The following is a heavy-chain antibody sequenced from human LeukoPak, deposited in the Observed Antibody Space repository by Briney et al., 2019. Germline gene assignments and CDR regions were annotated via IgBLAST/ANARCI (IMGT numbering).Heavy chain of an antibody. CDR3: AAAVTTGRAEHY. J-gene: IGHJ4*02. CDR1: GFTFSSYA. Sequence: GGTLRLSCAASGFTFSSYAMTWVRQAPGKGLEWVSGISKSGNNTYYADSVAGRLTISRDNSKNTLYLQMNSLRADDTAVYYCAAAVTTGRAEHYWGQGTLVTVSS. CDR2: ISKSGNNT. D-gene: IGHD4-17*01. V-gene: IGHV3-23*05.